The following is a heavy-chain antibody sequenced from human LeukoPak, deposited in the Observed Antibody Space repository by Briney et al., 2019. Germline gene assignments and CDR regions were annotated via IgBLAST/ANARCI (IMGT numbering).Heavy chain of an antibody. CDR3: ARGLRQLVRSWHY. V-gene: IGHV4-34*01. CDR2: INHRGST. Sequence: PSETLSLTCAVYGGSFSGYYWGWIRQPPGKGLEWIGEINHRGSTNYNPSLKSRVTISVDTSKNQFSLKLSPVTAADTAVYYCARGLRQLVRSWHYWGQGTLVTVSS. CDR1: GGSFSGYY. J-gene: IGHJ4*02. D-gene: IGHD6-6*01.